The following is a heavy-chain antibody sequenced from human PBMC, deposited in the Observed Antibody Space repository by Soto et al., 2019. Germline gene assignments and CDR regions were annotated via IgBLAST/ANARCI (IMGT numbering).Heavy chain of an antibody. D-gene: IGHD6-19*01. CDR2: ISASGDNA. CDR3: AKFFVAGTRGYFDS. J-gene: IGHJ4*02. V-gene: IGHV3-23*01. Sequence: GGSLRLSCSASGFIFSSYAMSWVRQALGKGLEWVSAISASGDNAYYADSVKGRFTISRDRSKSLYLQMKSLRAEDTAIYYCAKFFVAGTRGYFDSWGQGTLVTVSS. CDR1: GFIFSSYA.